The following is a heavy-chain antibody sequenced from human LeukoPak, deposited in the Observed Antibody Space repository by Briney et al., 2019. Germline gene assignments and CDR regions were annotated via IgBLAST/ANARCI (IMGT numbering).Heavy chain of an antibody. Sequence: GGSLRLSCAASGFTFSSYGMHWVRQAPGKGLEWVAFIRYDGTDKYYADSVKGRFTISRDNSKNTLYLQMNSLRAEDTAVYYCAKWTERYFDWLPEGGYFDYWGQGTLVTVSS. CDR1: GFTFSSYG. CDR2: IRYDGTDK. CDR3: AKWTERYFDWLPEGGYFDY. D-gene: IGHD3-9*01. V-gene: IGHV3-30*02. J-gene: IGHJ4*02.